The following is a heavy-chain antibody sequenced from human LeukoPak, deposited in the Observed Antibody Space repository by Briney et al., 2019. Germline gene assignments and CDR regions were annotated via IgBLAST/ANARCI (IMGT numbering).Heavy chain of an antibody. Sequence: GGSLRLSCAASGVTFSSYEMNWVRQAPGKGLEWVSYISSSGSTIYYADSVKGRFTISRDNAKNSLYLQMNSLRAEDTAVYYCARDFLAVEPGGFDYWGQGTLVTVSS. V-gene: IGHV3-48*03. CDR1: GVTFSSYE. CDR3: ARDFLAVEPGGFDY. J-gene: IGHJ4*02. CDR2: ISSSGSTI. D-gene: IGHD2-15*01.